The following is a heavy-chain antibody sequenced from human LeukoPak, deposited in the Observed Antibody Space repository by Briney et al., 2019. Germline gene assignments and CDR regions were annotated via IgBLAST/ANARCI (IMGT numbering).Heavy chain of an antibody. CDR2: ISSTSSYI. Sequence: PGGSLRLSCAASGFTFSSYGMSWVRQAPGKGLEWVSFISSTSSYIYYADSAKGRFTISRDNARNSLYLQMNSLRAEDTAVYYCARVSQWDLLGGVDYWGQGTLVTVSS. D-gene: IGHD1-26*01. CDR3: ARVSQWDLLGGVDY. CDR1: GFTFSSYG. V-gene: IGHV3-21*01. J-gene: IGHJ4*02.